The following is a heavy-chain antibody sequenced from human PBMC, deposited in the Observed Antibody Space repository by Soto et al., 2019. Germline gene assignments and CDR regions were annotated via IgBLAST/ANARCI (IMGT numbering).Heavy chain of an antibody. V-gene: IGHV1-46*01. CDR3: ARWGVTPYGLDV. Sequence: ASVKVSCKASGYTFTSYYMHWVRQAPGQGLEWMGIINPSGGSTSYAQKFQGRVTMTRDTSTSTVYMELSSLRSEDTAVYFCARWGVTPYGLDVWGQGATVTVSS. D-gene: IGHD2-21*02. J-gene: IGHJ6*02. CDR2: INPSGGST. CDR1: GYTFTSYY.